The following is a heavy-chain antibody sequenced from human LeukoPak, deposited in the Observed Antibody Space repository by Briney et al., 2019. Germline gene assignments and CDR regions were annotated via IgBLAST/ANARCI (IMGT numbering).Heavy chain of an antibody. D-gene: IGHD2-2*01. V-gene: IGHV4-59*01. J-gene: IGHJ4*02. Sequence: SETLSLTCTVSGGSISSYYWSWIRQPPGKGLEWIGYIYYSGSTNYNPSLKSRVTISVDTPKNQFSLKLSSVTAADTAVYYCAREGGYCSSTSCLDLFDYWGQGTLVTVSS. CDR3: AREGGYCSSTSCLDLFDY. CDR2: IYYSGST. CDR1: GGSISSYY.